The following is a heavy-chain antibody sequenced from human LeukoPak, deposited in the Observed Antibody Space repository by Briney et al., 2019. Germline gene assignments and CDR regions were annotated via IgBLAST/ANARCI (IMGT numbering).Heavy chain of an antibody. J-gene: IGHJ4*02. CDR3: ARGDGYNFFDY. D-gene: IGHD5-24*01. V-gene: IGHV3-53*01. CDR1: GFSVSNNY. CDR2: FYVGGAT. Sequence: GGSLRLSCAVSGFSVSNNYMSCVPQAPGKGLEWVSVFYVGGATYYADSVKGRFTISRDNSENTLYHQMKSLRAEDTAVYYCARGDGYNFFDYWGQGTLVTVSS.